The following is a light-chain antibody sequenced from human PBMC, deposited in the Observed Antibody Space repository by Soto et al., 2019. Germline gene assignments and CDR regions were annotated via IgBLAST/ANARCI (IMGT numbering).Light chain of an antibody. V-gene: IGKV1-5*03. J-gene: IGKJ1*01. CDR1: QSISIL. CDR2: ATS. CDR3: QHYNDFPWT. Sequence: DIHLTQSPSTLSASVGDRVTITCRASQSISILLAWYQQKPGKAPNLLIYATSTLETGVSSRFSGSGSGTEFTLTISSLQPDDSATYYCQHYNDFPWTFGQGTKVEIK.